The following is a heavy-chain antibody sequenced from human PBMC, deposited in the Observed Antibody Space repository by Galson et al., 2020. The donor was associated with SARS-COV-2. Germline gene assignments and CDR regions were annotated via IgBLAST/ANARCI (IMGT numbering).Heavy chain of an antibody. CDR2: IYYSGST. Sequence: SETLSLTCTVSGGSISSYYWSWIRQPPGKGLEWIGYIYYSGSTNYNPSLKSRVTISVDTSKNQFSLKLSSVTAADTAVYYCARHSPFILEYGMDVWGQGTTVTVSS. CDR3: ARHSPFILEYGMDV. CDR1: GGSISSYY. J-gene: IGHJ6*02. V-gene: IGHV4-59*08. D-gene: IGHD2-21*01.